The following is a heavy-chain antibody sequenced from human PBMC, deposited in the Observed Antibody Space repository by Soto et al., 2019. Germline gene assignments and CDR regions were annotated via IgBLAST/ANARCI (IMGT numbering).Heavy chain of an antibody. V-gene: IGHV4-30-2*01. D-gene: IGHD3-10*01. J-gene: IGHJ5*02. CDR3: ARATGRSGKNWFDP. CDR2: IYHSGST. Sequence: SETLSLTCAVSGGSISSGGYSWSWIRQPPGKGLEWIGYIYHSGSTYYNPSLKSRVTISVDRSKNQFSLKLSSVTAADTAVYYCARATGRSGKNWFDPWGQGTLVTVSS. CDR1: GGSISSGGYS.